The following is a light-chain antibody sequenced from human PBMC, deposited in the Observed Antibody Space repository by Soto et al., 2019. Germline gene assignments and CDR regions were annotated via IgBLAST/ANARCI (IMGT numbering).Light chain of an antibody. J-gene: IGLJ2*01. CDR3: LLYYGGAQPHVV. V-gene: IGLV7-43*01. Sequence: QAVVTQEPSLTVSPGGTVTLTCASSTGAVTSGYYPNWFQQKPGQAPRALIYSKSNKHSWTPARFSGSLLGGKAALTLSGVQPEDEAEYYCLLYYGGAQPHVVFGGGTKLTVL. CDR1: TGAVTSGYY. CDR2: SKS.